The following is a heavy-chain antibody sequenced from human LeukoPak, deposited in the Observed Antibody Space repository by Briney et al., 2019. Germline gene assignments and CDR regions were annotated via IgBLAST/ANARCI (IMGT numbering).Heavy chain of an antibody. CDR1: GGSISSYY. V-gene: IGHV4-59*01. CDR3: ARVSNGMAVAPYTWFDY. D-gene: IGHD6-19*01. J-gene: IGHJ4*02. Sequence: SETLSLTCTVSGGSISSYYWSWIRQPPGKGLEWIGYIYYSGSTNYNSSLKSRVTISVDTSKNQFSLKLSSVTAADTAVYYCARVSNGMAVAPYTWFDYWGQGILVTVSS. CDR2: IYYSGST.